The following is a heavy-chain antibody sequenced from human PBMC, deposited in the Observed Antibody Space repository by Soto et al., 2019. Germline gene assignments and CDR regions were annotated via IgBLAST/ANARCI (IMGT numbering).Heavy chain of an antibody. Sequence: EVQLVESGGGLVQPGGSLRLSCAASGFTFSSYSMNWVRQAPGKGLEWVSYISSSSSTIYYADSVKGRFTISRDNAKNSLYLQMNSLRDEDTAVYYCARAQSSGYYSAYYYYYGMDVWGQGTTVTVS. J-gene: IGHJ6*02. D-gene: IGHD3-22*01. CDR3: ARAQSSGYYSAYYYYYGMDV. V-gene: IGHV3-48*02. CDR2: ISSSSSTI. CDR1: GFTFSSYS.